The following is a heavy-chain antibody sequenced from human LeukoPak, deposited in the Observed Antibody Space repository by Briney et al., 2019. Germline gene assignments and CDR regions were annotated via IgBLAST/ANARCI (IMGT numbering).Heavy chain of an antibody. Sequence: GASVKVSCKASGYTYTSYGITWVRQAPGQGLEWMGWISANNGATHYAQNLQGRVTLTTDTSTSAAYMELRNLKSDDTAVYYCAGQRGSAWSCFDPWGQGTLVTVSS. CDR3: AGQRGSAWSCFDP. J-gene: IGHJ5*02. D-gene: IGHD3-3*01. CDR1: GYTYTSYG. V-gene: IGHV1-18*01. CDR2: ISANNGAT.